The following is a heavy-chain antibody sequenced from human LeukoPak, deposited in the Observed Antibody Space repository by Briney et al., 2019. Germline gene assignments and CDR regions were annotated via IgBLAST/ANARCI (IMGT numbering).Heavy chain of an antibody. CDR1: GGSFSGYY. V-gene: IGHV4-34*01. J-gene: IGHJ4*02. CDR2: INHSGST. Sequence: PSETLSLTCAVYGGSFSGYYWSWIRQPPGKGLEWIGEINHSGSTNYNPSLKSRVTISVDTSKNQFSLKLSSVTAADTAVYYCARAFPATYYFDYWGQGTLVTVSS. CDR3: ARAFPATYYFDY. D-gene: IGHD2-2*01.